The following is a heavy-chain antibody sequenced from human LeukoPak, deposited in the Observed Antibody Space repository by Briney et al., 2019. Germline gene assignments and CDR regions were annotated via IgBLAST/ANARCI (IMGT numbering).Heavy chain of an antibody. CDR2: LYPSGST. CDR1: GDSFSSYF. J-gene: IGHJ5*02. D-gene: IGHD6-19*01. V-gene: IGHV4-4*07. CDR3: AREGGSGWSDP. Sequence: PSETLSLTCTVSGDSFSSYFWNWIRQPAGKGLEYIGRLYPSGSTDYNPSLKSRVTMSVDTSKNQVSLKLSSVTAADTAVYYCAREGGSGWSDPWGPGSLVTVSS.